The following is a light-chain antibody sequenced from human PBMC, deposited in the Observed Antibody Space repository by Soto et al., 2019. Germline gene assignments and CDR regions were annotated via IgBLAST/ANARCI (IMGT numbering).Light chain of an antibody. V-gene: IGLV2-23*01. CDR3: RSYSGRINYVV. CDR1: SSDIGSYTL. J-gene: IGLJ2*01. Sequence: QSALTQPASVSGSPGQSLTISCTGTSSDIGSYTLVSWYQHHPGKAPKLLLCEGTERPSGLSNRLSGSKSGKTASLTNSGRQAEAAAHYYFRSYSGRINYVVFGGGTMLAFL. CDR2: EGT.